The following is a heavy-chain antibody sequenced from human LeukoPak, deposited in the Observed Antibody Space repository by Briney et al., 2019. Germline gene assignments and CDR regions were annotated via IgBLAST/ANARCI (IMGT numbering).Heavy chain of an antibody. D-gene: IGHD5-24*01. CDR1: GFTFSSYG. CDR2: ISYDGSNK. V-gene: IGHV3-30*03. CDR3: ASGSRDGYNYRFDY. Sequence: GRSLRLSCAASGFTFSSYGMHWVRQAPGKGLEWVAVISYDGSNKYYADSVKGRFTISRDNAKNSLYLQMNSLRAEDTAVYYCASGSRDGYNYRFDYWGQGTLVTVSS. J-gene: IGHJ4*02.